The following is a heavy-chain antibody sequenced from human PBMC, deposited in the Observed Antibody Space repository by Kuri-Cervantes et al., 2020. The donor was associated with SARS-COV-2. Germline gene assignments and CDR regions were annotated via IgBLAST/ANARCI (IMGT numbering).Heavy chain of an antibody. CDR3: TTLIDY. J-gene: IGHJ4*02. Sequence: GGSLRLSCAVSGVTFRTYAMTWVRQAPGKGLEWVSAISGGGGSTYYADSVKGRFTISRDNSKNTLSLQMDSLRAEDTAVYYCTTLIDYWGQGALVTVSS. V-gene: IGHV3-23*01. CDR1: GVTFRTYA. CDR2: ISGGGGST.